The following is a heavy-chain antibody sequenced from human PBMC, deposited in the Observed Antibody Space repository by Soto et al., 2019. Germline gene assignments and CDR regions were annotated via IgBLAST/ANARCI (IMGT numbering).Heavy chain of an antibody. CDR1: GFTFSNYD. D-gene: IGHD1-1*01. CDR3: ATPFITTVGSPA. V-gene: IGHV3-48*01. CDR2: ISSSSRTI. Sequence: GGDLRLTGEPSGFTFSNYDLNWVPAAPGKGLEWVPHISSSSRTIYYAESVKGRFSISRDNAKNSLYLQMSSLRGEDTAVYYCATPFITTVGSPAWGQGTQVTASS. J-gene: IGHJ4*02.